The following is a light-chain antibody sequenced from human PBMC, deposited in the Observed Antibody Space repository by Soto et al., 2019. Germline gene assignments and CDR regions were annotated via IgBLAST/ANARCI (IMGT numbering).Light chain of an antibody. CDR1: QSVSSSY. CDR2: GAS. Sequence: EIVLTQSPGTLSLSPGXRATLSCRASQSVSSSYLACYQQKPGQAPRLLIYGASSRATGIPDRFSGSGSETDFPITISSLETEDFAVYYCQKYGTSSSFGGGTKVDIK. V-gene: IGKV3-20*01. CDR3: QKYGTSSS. J-gene: IGKJ4*01.